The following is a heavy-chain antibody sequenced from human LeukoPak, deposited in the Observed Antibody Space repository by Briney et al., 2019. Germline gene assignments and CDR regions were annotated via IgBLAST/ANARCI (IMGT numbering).Heavy chain of an antibody. D-gene: IGHD6-13*01. J-gene: IGHJ5*02. CDR3: ARGRGYRNNWFDP. Sequence: SETLSLTCAVYGGSFSGYCWSWIRQPPGKGLEWIGEINHSGSTNYDPSLKSRVTISVDTSKNQFSLKLSSVTAADTAVYYCARGRGYRNNWFDPWGQGTLVTVSS. CDR2: INHSGST. V-gene: IGHV4-34*01. CDR1: GGSFSGYC.